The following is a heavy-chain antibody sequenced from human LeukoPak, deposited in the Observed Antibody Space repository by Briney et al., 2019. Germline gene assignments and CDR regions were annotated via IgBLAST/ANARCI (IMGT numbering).Heavy chain of an antibody. J-gene: IGHJ1*01. CDR2: ISSSGSTI. CDR1: VFTFSDYY. CDR3: ARDSPGLIGQYFQQ. V-gene: IGHV3-11*01. Sequence: GGSLRLSCAASVFTFSDYYMCCIRQAPGEGLEWGSYISSSGSTIYSADSVKGRFTLSRDNVKNSLCLQMNSLRAEDTAVYYCARDSPGLIGQYFQQWGQGTLVTVSS.